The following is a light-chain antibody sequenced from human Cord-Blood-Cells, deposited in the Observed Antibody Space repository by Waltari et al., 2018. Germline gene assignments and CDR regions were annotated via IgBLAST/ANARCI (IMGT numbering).Light chain of an antibody. CDR2: EGS. V-gene: IGLV2-23*01. Sequence: ALPHPASVPGSPGQSITLPCPGTSSDVGCYNLASWYQQHPGKAPKLMIYEGSKRPSGVSNRFSGSKSGNTASLTISGLQAEDEADYYCCSHAGSSTWVFGGGTKLTVL. CDR1: SSDVGCYNL. J-gene: IGLJ3*02. CDR3: CSHAGSSTWV.